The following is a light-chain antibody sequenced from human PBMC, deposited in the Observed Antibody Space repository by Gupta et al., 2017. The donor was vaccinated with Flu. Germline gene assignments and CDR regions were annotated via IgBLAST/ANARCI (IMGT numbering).Light chain of an antibody. V-gene: IGKV1-27*01. CDR3: QKYNIAPPA. CDR2: AAS. Sequence: GERVTITCRASQDISSYVAWYQQKSGKAPKLLVYAASSLQSGVPSRFGASGSGTAFTLTIISLQPEDVETYYCQKYNIAPPAFGGGTKVEIK. CDR1: QDISSY. J-gene: IGKJ4*01.